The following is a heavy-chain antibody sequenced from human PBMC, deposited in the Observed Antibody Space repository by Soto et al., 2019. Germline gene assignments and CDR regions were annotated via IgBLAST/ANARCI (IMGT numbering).Heavy chain of an antibody. V-gene: IGHV1-69*13. CDR1: GGTFSSYA. D-gene: IGHD3-10*01. CDR2: IIPIFGTA. CDR3: ARESYGSGSPHNKLRKTYYYYGMDV. Sequence: ASVKVSCKASGGTFSSYAISWVRQAPGQGLEWMGGIIPIFGTANYAQKFQGRVTITADESTSTAYMELSSLRSEDTAVYYCARESYGSGSPHNKLRKTYYYYGMDVWGQGTTVTVSS. J-gene: IGHJ6*02.